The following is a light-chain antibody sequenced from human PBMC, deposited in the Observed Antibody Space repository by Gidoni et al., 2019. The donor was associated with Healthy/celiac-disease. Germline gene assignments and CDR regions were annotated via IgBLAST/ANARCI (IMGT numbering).Light chain of an antibody. CDR1: QIVSSY. J-gene: IGKJ5*01. CDR2: AAS. CDR3: QQRSNWPIT. V-gene: IGKV3-11*01. Sequence: ESVLTQSPPTLSLSPGERATLSCRASQIVSSYLAWYQQKPGQAPRRLIYAASNRATGIPARFSASGSVTDFTLTISSLEPEDFAVYYCQQRSNWPITFGQGTRLEIK.